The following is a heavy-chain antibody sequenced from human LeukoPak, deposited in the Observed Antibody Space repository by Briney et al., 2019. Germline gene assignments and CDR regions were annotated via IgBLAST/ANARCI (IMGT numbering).Heavy chain of an antibody. D-gene: IGHD6-19*01. CDR1: DDSINRHH. CDR3: ARSGATSGWSYFFDI. J-gene: IGHJ4*02. Sequence: PSETLSLTCTVSDDSINRHHWNWLRQSPGKGLEWIGYIYKSGFTNYNHSLKNRVTMSLDTSKNRFSLKLTSVTAADTAVYYCARSGATSGWSYFFDIWGQGTLVTVSS. CDR2: IYKSGFT. V-gene: IGHV4-59*11.